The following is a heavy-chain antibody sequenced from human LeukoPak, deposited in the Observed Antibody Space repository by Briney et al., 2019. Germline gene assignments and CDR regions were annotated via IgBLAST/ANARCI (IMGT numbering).Heavy chain of an antibody. J-gene: IGHJ4*02. CDR2: IYYSGST. V-gene: IGHV4-30-4*07. CDR1: GGSISSGGYS. D-gene: IGHD1-1*01. Sequence: SETLSLTCAVSGGSISSGGYSWSWIRQPPGKGLEWIGYIYYSGSTYYNPSLKSRVTISVDTSKNQFSLKLSSVTAADTAVYYCARDRVLERPGEGDYWGQGTLVTVSS. CDR3: ARDRVLERPGEGDY.